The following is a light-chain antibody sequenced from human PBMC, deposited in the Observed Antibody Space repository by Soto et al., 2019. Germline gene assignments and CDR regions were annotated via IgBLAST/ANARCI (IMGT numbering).Light chain of an antibody. Sequence: QSVLTQPPSASGTPGQRVTISCSGSSSNVGNNYVYWYQQLPGTAPKLLLYRNNQRPSGVPDRFSGSKSGTSASLAITGLQAEDEGDYYCQSYDSTLDARYVFGTGTKLTVL. CDR2: RNN. CDR3: QSYDSTLDARYV. J-gene: IGLJ1*01. V-gene: IGLV1-47*01. CDR1: SSNVGNNY.